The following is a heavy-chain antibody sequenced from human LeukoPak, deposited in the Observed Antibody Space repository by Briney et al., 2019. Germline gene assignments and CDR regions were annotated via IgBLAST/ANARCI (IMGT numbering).Heavy chain of an antibody. D-gene: IGHD5-18*01. V-gene: IGHV4-59*11. CDR1: RASISGHY. CDR3: AREKRWDKAMENGMDV. J-gene: IGHJ6*02. CDR2: ISHIGST. Sequence: SETLSLTCTVSRASISGHYLTWIRQPPGKGLEWIGYISHIGSTNYNPSLKSRVTISVDTSKNQFSLKLTSVTAADTALYYCAREKRWDKAMENGMDVWGQGTTVTVSS.